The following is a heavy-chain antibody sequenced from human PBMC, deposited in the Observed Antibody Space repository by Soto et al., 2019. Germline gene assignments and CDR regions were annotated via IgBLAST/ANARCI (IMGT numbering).Heavy chain of an antibody. J-gene: IGHJ4*02. Sequence: QVQLVQSGPEVKKPGASVKVSCKASGYPFGCYYMHWVRQAPGQGFEWMGIINPSDGRTTYAQKFLGRLTRTRVTSSTTLFRELSSLNAEDTAYYYCGRVGQQLAATFGRWGQGSLVSVSS. V-gene: IGHV1-46*01. D-gene: IGHD6-13*01. CDR2: INPSDGRT. CDR3: GRVGQQLAATFGR. CDR1: GYPFGCYY.